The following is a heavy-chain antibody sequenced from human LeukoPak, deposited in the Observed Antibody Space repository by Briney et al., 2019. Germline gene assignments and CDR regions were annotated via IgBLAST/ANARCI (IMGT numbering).Heavy chain of an antibody. D-gene: IGHD6-19*01. Sequence: GGSLRLSCAASGFTVSSNYMSWVRQAPGKGLEWVSVIYSGGSTYYADSVKGRFTISRDNSKNTLYLQMNSLRAEDTAVYYCASAGIAVAGRSADYWGQGTLVTVSS. CDR2: IYSGGST. J-gene: IGHJ4*02. CDR1: GFTVSSNY. CDR3: ASAGIAVAGRSADY. V-gene: IGHV3-66*01.